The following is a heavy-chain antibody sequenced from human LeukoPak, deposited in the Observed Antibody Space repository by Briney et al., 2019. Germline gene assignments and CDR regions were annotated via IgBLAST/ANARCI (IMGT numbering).Heavy chain of an antibody. CDR1: GITLSNYG. J-gene: IGHJ4*02. CDR3: AKRGVVIRVILVGFHKEAYYFDS. D-gene: IGHD3-22*01. Sequence: GGSLRLSCXVFGITLSNYGMSWVRQAPGKGLEWVAGISDSGGSTNYADSVKGRFTISRDNPKNTLYLQMNSLRAEDTAVYFCAKRGVVIRVILVGFHKEAYYFDSWGQGALVTVSS. V-gene: IGHV3-23*01. CDR2: ISDSGGST.